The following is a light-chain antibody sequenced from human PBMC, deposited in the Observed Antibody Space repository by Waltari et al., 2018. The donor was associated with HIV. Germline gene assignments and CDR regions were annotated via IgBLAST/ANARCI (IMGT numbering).Light chain of an antibody. CDR2: DAS. V-gene: IGKV3-11*01. CDR3: QQRSKT. J-gene: IGKJ4*01. CDR1: QSISYY. Sequence: EIVLTQSPATLSLSPGERATLSCRAGQSISYYLAWYQHKPGQAPRLLIYDASNRAAGIPARFSGSGSGTDFTLTISSLEPEDFAVYYCQQRSKTFGGGTKVEIK.